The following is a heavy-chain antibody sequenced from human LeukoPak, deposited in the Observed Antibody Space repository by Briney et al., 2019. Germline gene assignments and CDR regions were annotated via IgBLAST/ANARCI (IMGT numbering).Heavy chain of an antibody. CDR3: ARALRIANYYDSSGYRPRNEYFQH. D-gene: IGHD3-22*01. CDR2: INHSGST. V-gene: IGHV4-34*01. CDR1: GGSFSGYY. J-gene: IGHJ1*01. Sequence: PSETLSLTCAVYGGSFSGYYWSWIRQPPGEGLEWIGEINHSGSTNYNPTLKSRVTISVDTSKNQFSLKLSSVTAADTAVYYCARALRIANYYDSSGYRPRNEYFQHWGQGTLVTVSS.